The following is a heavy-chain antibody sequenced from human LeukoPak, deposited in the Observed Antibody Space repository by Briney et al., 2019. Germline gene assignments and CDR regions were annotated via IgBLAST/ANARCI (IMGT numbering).Heavy chain of an antibody. V-gene: IGHV4-59*01. CDR1: GDSMKNFY. CDR3: ARGDYGDFVY. CDR2: IYHSGGT. D-gene: IGHD4-17*01. J-gene: IGHJ4*02. Sequence: SETLSLACTVSGDSMKNFYWSWIRQPPGKGLEWIGYIYHSGGTNSNPSLNSRVTISVDTSKNQFSLKLASVTAADTAIYYCARGDYGDFVYWGQGALVTVSS.